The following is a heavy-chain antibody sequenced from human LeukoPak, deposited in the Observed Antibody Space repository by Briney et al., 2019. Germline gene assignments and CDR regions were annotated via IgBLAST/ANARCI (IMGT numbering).Heavy chain of an antibody. CDR3: ARERDGADP. J-gene: IGHJ5*02. D-gene: IGHD3-10*01. CDR2: INPNIGVA. CDR1: GDTFTGYY. V-gene: IGHV1-2*02. Sequence: ASVKVSCKASGDTFTGYYINWVRQAPGQGLEWKGWINPNIGVANYAQKFQGRVTMTRDTSTSTAYMELSRLRSDDTAVYYCARERDGADPWGEGTLVTVSS.